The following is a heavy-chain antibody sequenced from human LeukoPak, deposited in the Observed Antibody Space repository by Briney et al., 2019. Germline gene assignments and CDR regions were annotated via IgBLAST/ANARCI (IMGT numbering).Heavy chain of an antibody. CDR3: ARAAMIVVVKDYYYYYGMDV. D-gene: IGHD3-22*01. Sequence: SVKVSCKASGGTFSSYAISWVRQALGQGLEWMGRIIPIFGIANYAQKFQGRVTITADKSTSTAYMELSSLRSEDTAVYYCARAAMIVVVKDYYYYYGMDVWGQGTTVTVSS. V-gene: IGHV1-69*04. J-gene: IGHJ6*02. CDR1: GGTFSSYA. CDR2: IIPIFGIA.